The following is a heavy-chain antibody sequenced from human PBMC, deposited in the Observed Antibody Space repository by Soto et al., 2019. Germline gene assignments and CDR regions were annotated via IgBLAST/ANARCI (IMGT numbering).Heavy chain of an antibody. V-gene: IGHV4-34*01. CDR3: ARGRRYDILTGVSNWFDP. CDR1: GGSFSGYC. CDR2: INHSGST. Sequence: SETLSLTCAVYGGSFSGYCWSWIRQPPGKGLEWIGEINHSGSTNYNPSLKSRVTISVDTSKNQFSLKLTSVTAADTAVYYCARGRRYDILTGVSNWFDPWGQGTLVPVSS. J-gene: IGHJ5*02. D-gene: IGHD3-9*01.